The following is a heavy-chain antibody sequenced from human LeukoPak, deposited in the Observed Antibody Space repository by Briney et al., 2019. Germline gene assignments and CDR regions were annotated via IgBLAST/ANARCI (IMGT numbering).Heavy chain of an antibody. CDR2: IYYSGST. Sequence: SETLSLTCTVSGGSISSYYWSWIRQPPGKGLEWIGYIYYSGSTNYNPSLKSRVTISVDTSKNQFSLKLSSVTAADTAVYYCARASLYGYLRFDSWGQGTLVTVSS. CDR1: GGSISSYY. V-gene: IGHV4-59*01. J-gene: IGHJ4*02. D-gene: IGHD5-18*01. CDR3: ARASLYGYLRFDS.